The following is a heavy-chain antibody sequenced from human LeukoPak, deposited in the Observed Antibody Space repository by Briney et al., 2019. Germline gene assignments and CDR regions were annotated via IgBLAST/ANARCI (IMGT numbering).Heavy chain of an antibody. V-gene: IGHV3-64D*06. CDR1: GFTFSSYA. CDR2: ISSNGGST. D-gene: IGHD2-15*01. CDR3: ASEGYCSGGSCYSSWFDP. Sequence: GGSLRLSCSASGFTFSSYAMHWVRQAPGKGLEYVSAISSNGGSTYYADSVKGRFTISRDNSKNTLYLQMSSLRAEDTAVYYCASEGYCSGGSCYSSWFDPWGQGTLVTVSS. J-gene: IGHJ5*02.